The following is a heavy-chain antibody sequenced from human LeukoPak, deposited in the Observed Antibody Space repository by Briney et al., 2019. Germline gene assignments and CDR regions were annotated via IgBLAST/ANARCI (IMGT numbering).Heavy chain of an antibody. Sequence: SETLSLTCTVSGGSISSSSYYWGWIRQPPGTGLEWIGSIYYSGSTYYNPSLKSRVTISVDTSKNQFSLKLSSVTAADTAVYYCARRYSYGPNWFDPWGQGTLVTVSS. V-gene: IGHV4-39*01. J-gene: IGHJ5*02. CDR1: GGSISSSSYY. CDR3: ARRYSYGPNWFDP. CDR2: IYYSGST. D-gene: IGHD5-18*01.